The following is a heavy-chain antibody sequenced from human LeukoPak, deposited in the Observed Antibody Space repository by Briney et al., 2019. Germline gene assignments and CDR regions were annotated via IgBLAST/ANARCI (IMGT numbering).Heavy chain of an antibody. CDR1: GFTFDDYA. V-gene: IGHV3-43*02. CDR2: ISGDGGST. Sequence: PGGSLRLSCAASGFTFDDYAMHWVRQAPGKGLEWVSLISGDGGSTYYADSVKGRFTISRDNSKNSLYLQMNSLRTEDTALYYCAKESPYYDILTGYYLDYWGQGTLVTVSS. CDR3: AKESPYYDILTGYYLDY. D-gene: IGHD3-9*01. J-gene: IGHJ4*02.